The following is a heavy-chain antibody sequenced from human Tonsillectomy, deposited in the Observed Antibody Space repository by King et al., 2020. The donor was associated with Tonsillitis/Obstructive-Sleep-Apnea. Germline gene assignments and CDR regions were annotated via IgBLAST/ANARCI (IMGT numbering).Heavy chain of an antibody. J-gene: IGHJ3*02. CDR3: AREDGYCSGGSCYSKAFDI. V-gene: IGHV3-30*01. Sequence: QLVQSGGCVVHPGRSLRLSCAASRFTLSSDAMHWFRQVLGKGLEWWAFISYDGGNTYYADSVKGRFTIYRDNSKNTLYLQMNILRAEDTAVYYCAREDGYCSGGSCYSKAFDIWGQGKMVTVSS. CDR2: ISYDGGNT. CDR1: RFTLSSDA. D-gene: IGHD2-15*01.